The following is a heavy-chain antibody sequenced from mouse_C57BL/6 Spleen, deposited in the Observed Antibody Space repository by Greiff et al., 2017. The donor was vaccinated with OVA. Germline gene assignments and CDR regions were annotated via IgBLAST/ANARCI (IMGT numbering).Heavy chain of an antibody. Sequence: EVQGVESGGDLVKPGGSLKLSCAASGFTFSSYGMSWVRQTPDKRLEWVATISSGGSYTYYPDSVKGRFTISRENAKNTLYLQMSSLKSEDTAMYYCARSLSSYDYFDYWGQGTTLTVSS. CDR1: GFTFSSYG. V-gene: IGHV5-6*01. D-gene: IGHD1-1*01. CDR3: ARSLSSYDYFDY. J-gene: IGHJ2*01. CDR2: ISSGGSYT.